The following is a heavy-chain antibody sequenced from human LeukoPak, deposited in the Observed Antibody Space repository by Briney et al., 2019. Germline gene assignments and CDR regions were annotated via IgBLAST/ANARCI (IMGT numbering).Heavy chain of an antibody. CDR2: ISGSGGST. CDR3: AKDTAAAGTVDY. CDR1: GFTFSSYS. V-gene: IGHV3-23*01. J-gene: IGHJ4*02. D-gene: IGHD6-13*01. Sequence: GGSLRLSCAASGFTFSSYSMNWVRQAPGKGLEWVSAISGSGGSTYYADSVKGRFTISRDNSKNTLYLQMNSLRAEDTAVYYCAKDTAAAGTVDYWGQGTLVTVSS.